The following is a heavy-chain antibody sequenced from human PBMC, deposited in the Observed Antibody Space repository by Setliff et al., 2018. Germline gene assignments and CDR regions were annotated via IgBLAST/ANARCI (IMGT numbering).Heavy chain of an antibody. D-gene: IGHD3-3*01. Sequence: PSETLSLTCTVSGGSISSSSYYWGWIRQPPGKGLEWIGSIYYSGSTYYNRSLRSRVSISVDTSKNQFSLKLSSVTAADTATYYCARAGPTVTFFRVLVISWWDPWGQGSLVTVSS. CDR2: IYYSGST. CDR1: GGSISSSSYY. J-gene: IGHJ5*02. V-gene: IGHV4-39*07. CDR3: ARAGPTVTFFRVLVISWWDP.